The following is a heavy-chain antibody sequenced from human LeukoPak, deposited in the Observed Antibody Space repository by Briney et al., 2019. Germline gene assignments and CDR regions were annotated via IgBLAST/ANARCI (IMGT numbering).Heavy chain of an antibody. CDR2: IYYSGST. CDR3: ATLDPQWLITN. V-gene: IGHV4-39*01. J-gene: IGHJ4*02. Sequence: SETLSLTCTVSGGSISSSSYYWGWFRQPPGQGLEWIGSIYYSGSTYYNPSLKSRVTISVDTSKNQFSLKLSSVTAADTAVYYCATLDPQWLITNWGQGTLVTVSS. CDR1: GGSISSSSYY. D-gene: IGHD6-19*01.